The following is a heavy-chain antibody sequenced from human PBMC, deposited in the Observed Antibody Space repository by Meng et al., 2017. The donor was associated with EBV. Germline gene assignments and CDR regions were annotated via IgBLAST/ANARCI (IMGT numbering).Heavy chain of an antibody. CDR3: ASESGRGYTPDY. V-gene: IGHV1-69*01. D-gene: IGHD3-10*01. Sequence: QGQVVQLSAELKKPGSSVKVSCNTSGGPFRYYAISWVRQAPGQGLEWLGGFLPRLGAPNYAQKFHGRVKITADESTSTHYMDLSSLRSEDTAIYYCASESGRGYTPDYWGQGTLVTVSS. J-gene: IGHJ4*02. CDR2: FLPRLGAP. CDR1: GGPFRYYA.